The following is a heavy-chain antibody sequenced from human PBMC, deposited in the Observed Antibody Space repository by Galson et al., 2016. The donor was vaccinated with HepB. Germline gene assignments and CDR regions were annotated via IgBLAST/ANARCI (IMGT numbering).Heavy chain of an antibody. CDR2: TYCRSKWYN. Sequence: CAISGDSVSRISLAWNWISQSPSRGLEWLGRTYCRSKWYNDYAASVKSRISINPDTSKNQCSLHLNSVTPEDTAVYYCARDYWGFFDYWGQGTLVTVSS. V-gene: IGHV6-1*01. J-gene: IGHJ4*02. D-gene: IGHD7-27*01. CDR1: GDSVSRISLA. CDR3: ARDYWGFFDY.